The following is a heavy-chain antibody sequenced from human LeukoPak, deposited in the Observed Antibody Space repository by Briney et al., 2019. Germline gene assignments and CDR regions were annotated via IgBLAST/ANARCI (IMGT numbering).Heavy chain of an antibody. CDR1: GGSISSSSYY. CDR2: IYYSGST. V-gene: IGHV4-61*05. J-gene: IGHJ4*02. CDR3: ARGMYYYDSSGSHFDY. Sequence: PSETLSLTCTVSGGSISSSSYYWGWIRQPPGKGLEWIGYIYYSGSTNYNPSLKSRVTISVDTSKNQFSLKLSSVTAADTAVYYCARGMYYYDSSGSHFDYWGQGTLVTVSS. D-gene: IGHD3-22*01.